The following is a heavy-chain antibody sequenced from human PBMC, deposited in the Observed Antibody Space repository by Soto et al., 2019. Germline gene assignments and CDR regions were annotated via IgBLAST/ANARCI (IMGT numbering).Heavy chain of an antibody. D-gene: IGHD1-1*01. V-gene: IGHV1-18*01. J-gene: IGHJ4*02. CDR2: ISAHNGNT. CDR1: GYTFTSYG. CDR3: ATGRYGDY. Sequence: QVHLVQSGAEVKKPGDSVKVSCKASGYTFTSYGITWVRQAPGQGLEWMGWISAHNGNTDYAQKLQGRVIVTRDTSTSIAYMELRSLISDDTAVYYCATGRYGDYWGQGALVTVSS.